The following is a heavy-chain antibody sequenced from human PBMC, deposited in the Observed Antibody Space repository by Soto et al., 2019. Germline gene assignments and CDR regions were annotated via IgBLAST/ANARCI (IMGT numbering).Heavy chain of an antibody. CDR1: GFTFSSYT. V-gene: IGHV3-21*01. J-gene: IGHJ6*02. CDR3: ARDSVRDYLYYYYGMDV. D-gene: IGHD4-17*01. Sequence: LRLSCAASGFTFSSYTMNWVRQAPGRGLEWVSSIGTSSSYIYYADSVKGRFTISRDNAKNSLFLQMNSLRADDTAVYYCARDSVRDYLYYYYGMDVWGQGTTVTVSS. CDR2: IGTSSSYI.